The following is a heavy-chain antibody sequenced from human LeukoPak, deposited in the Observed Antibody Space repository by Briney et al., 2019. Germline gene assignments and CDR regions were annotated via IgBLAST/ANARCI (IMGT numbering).Heavy chain of an antibody. CDR1: GFTFSSYA. Sequence: PGGSLRLSCAASGFTFSSYAMSWVRQAPGKGLEWVSAISGSGGNTYYADSVRGRFTISRDNSKNTLYLQMNSLRAEDTAVYYCAKIPVSYSSGWSNFDYWGQGTLVTVSS. D-gene: IGHD6-13*01. CDR2: ISGSGGNT. J-gene: IGHJ4*02. CDR3: AKIPVSYSSGWSNFDY. V-gene: IGHV3-23*01.